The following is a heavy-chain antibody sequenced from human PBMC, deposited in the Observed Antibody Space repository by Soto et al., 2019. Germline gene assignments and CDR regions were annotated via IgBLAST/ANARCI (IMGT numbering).Heavy chain of an antibody. CDR2: INPNSGGT. D-gene: IGHD3-9*01. V-gene: IGHV1-2*02. CDR3: TSDRLRYFDWLRRYDAFDI. J-gene: IGHJ3*02. Sequence: ASVKVSCKASGYTFTGYYMHWVRQAPGQGLEWMGWINPNSGGTNYAQKFQGRVTMTRDTSISTAYMELSRLRSDDTAVYYCTSDRLRYFDWLRRYDAFDIWGQGTMVTVAS. CDR1: GYTFTGYY.